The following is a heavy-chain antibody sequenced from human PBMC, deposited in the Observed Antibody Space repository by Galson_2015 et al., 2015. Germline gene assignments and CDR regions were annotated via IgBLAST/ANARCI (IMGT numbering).Heavy chain of an antibody. Sequence: SLRLSCAASGSSFSSYWMHWVRQVPEKGLVWVSHINNDGSGTGYADSGKGRFTISRDNAKNTLYLQMNSLRSEDTAVYYCARDLWANYYYYGMDVWGQGTTVTVSS. V-gene: IGHV3-74*01. CDR2: INNDGSGT. CDR1: GSSFSSYW. D-gene: IGHD1-26*01. J-gene: IGHJ6*02. CDR3: ARDLWANYYYYGMDV.